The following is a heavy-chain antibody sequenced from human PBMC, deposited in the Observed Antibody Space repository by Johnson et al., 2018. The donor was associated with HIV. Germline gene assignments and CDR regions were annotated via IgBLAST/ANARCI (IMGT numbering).Heavy chain of an antibody. CDR2: ISGSGTNI. CDR1: GFSFSDYY. Sequence: QEKLVESGGGLVKPGGSLRLSCAASGFSFSDYYMSWIRQAPGKGLEWVSYISGSGTNIYYADSVKGRFTISRDNAKKSLFLQMNSLIAEDTAVYYCAKGADYADYEGAFDIWGQGTMVTVSS. CDR3: AKGADYADYEGAFDI. D-gene: IGHD4-17*01. V-gene: IGHV3-11*04. J-gene: IGHJ3*02.